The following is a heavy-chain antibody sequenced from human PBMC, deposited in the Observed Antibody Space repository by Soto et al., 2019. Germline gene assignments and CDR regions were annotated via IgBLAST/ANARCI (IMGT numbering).Heavy chain of an antibody. CDR2: MNPNSGNT. J-gene: IGHJ3*02. Sequence: ASVKVSCKASGYTFTSYDINWVRQATGQGLEWMGWMNPNSGNTGYAQKFQGRVTMTRNTSISTAYMELSSLRSEDTAVYYCARGSAYDSSGYCDNDAFDIWGQGTMVTVSS. V-gene: IGHV1-8*01. CDR1: GYTFTSYD. CDR3: ARGSAYDSSGYCDNDAFDI. D-gene: IGHD3-22*01.